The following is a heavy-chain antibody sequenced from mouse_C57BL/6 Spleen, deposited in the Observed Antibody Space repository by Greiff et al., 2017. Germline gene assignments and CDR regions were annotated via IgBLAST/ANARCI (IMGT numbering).Heavy chain of an antibody. V-gene: IGHV1-52*01. CDR1: GYTFTSYW. Sequence: QVQLQQPGAELVRPGSSVKLSCKASGYTFTSYWMHWVKQRPIQGLEWIGNIDPSDSETHYNQKFKDKATLTVDKSSSTAYMQLSSLTSEDSAVYYCARLCYPVVATDFDYWGQGTTLTVSS. J-gene: IGHJ2*01. CDR3: ARLCYPVVATDFDY. CDR2: IDPSDSET. D-gene: IGHD1-1*01.